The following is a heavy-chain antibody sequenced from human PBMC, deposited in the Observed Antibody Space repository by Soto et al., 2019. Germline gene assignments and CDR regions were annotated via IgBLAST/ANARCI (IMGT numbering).Heavy chain of an antibody. Sequence: PSQTLSLTCAISADSVSSNIAAWNWIRQSPSRGLEWLGRTYYRSKWYNDYAVSVKSRITINPDTSKNQFSLQLNSVTTEDTAVYYCARDQPYYYDSSGFDPWGQGTLVTVSS. CDR2: TYYRSKWYN. V-gene: IGHV6-1*01. CDR3: ARDQPYYYDSSGFDP. J-gene: IGHJ5*02. CDR1: ADSVSSNIAA. D-gene: IGHD3-22*01.